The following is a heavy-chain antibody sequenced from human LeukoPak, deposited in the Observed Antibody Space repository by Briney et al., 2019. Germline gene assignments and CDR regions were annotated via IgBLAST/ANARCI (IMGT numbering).Heavy chain of an antibody. CDR1: GYSSSNYW. V-gene: IGHV5-51*01. D-gene: IGHD3-10*01. CDR3: ARIDYGSGSSRDY. CDR2: IYPADSDT. Sequence: GESLKISCEVSGYSSSNYWIGWVRQMPGKGLEWMGIIYPADSDTKYSPSFQGQVTISADKSISTAYLQWRSLKASDSAMYYCARIDYGSGSSRDYWGQGTLVTVSS. J-gene: IGHJ4*02.